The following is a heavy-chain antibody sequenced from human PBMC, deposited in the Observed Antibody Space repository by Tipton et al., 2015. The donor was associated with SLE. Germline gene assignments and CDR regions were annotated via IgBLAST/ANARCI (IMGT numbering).Heavy chain of an antibody. J-gene: IGHJ4*02. CDR3: ARGYASGSFSPSYFDY. D-gene: IGHD3-16*01. V-gene: IGHV3-21*03. CDR1: GFTFSSYS. CDR2: ISISGTYI. Sequence: SLRLSCVVSGFTFSSYSMNWVRQAPGKGLEWVSSISISGTYIYYAASVKGRFTISRDNTKISLFPQMTSLRAEDTAVYYCARGYASGSFSPSYFDYWGQGTLVTVSS.